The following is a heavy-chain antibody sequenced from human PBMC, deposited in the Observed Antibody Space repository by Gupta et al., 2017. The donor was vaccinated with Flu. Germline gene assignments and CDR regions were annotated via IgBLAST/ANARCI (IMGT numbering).Heavy chain of an antibody. CDR1: GASINTSNHY. CDR3: VRFCSSDSCLRNTFDM. Sequence: QLQLQESGPGLVRPLETLSLDCDVSGASINTSNHYRGYVRQPPGKVTEWMGSVYSRGTIHYNPSLKSRVTISLDASKNQLSLALSSVTAADTAVYYCVRFCSSDSCLRNTFDMWGHGTLVTVSS. V-gene: IGHV4-39*01. J-gene: IGHJ3*02. CDR2: VYSRGTI. D-gene: IGHD2-2*01.